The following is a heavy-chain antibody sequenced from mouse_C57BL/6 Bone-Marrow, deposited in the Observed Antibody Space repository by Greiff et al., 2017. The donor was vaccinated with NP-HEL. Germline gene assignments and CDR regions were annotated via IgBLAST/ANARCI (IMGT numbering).Heavy chain of an antibody. Sequence: QVQLQQPGAELVKPGASVKLSCKASGYTFTSYWMHWVKQRPGQGLEWIGMIHPNSGSTNYNEKFKSKATLTVDKSSSTAYMQLSSLTSEDSAVYYCARGGGGNYDYYFDYWGQGTTLTVSS. CDR3: ARGGGGNYDYYFDY. D-gene: IGHD2-1*01. CDR2: IHPNSGST. CDR1: GYTFTSYW. V-gene: IGHV1-64*01. J-gene: IGHJ2*01.